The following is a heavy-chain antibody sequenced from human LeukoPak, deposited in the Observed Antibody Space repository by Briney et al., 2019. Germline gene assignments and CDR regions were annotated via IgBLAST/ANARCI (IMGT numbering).Heavy chain of an antibody. V-gene: IGHV3-74*01. CDR3: ARDDYGDYNIDY. CDR2: INTDGSSA. CDR1: GFTFSSYW. D-gene: IGHD4-17*01. J-gene: IGHJ4*02. Sequence: GGSLRLSCAASGFTFSSYWMHWVRQAPGKGLVWVSRINTDGSSASYADSVKGRFTISRDNAKNTLYLQMNSLRAEDTAVYYCARDDYGDYNIDYWGQGTLVTVSS.